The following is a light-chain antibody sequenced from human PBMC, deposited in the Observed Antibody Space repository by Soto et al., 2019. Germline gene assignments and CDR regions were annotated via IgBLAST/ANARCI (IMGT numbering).Light chain of an antibody. CDR1: SSDVGGYNY. CDR3: SSYTSTHPYV. J-gene: IGLJ1*01. V-gene: IGLV2-14*01. Sequence: QSVLTQPASVSGSPGQSITISCTGTSSDVGGYNYVSWYQQQPGKAPKLMIYEVSNRPSGVSNRFSGYKSGNTATLSISGLQAEDEANYYCSSYTSTHPYVFGSGTKLTVL. CDR2: EVS.